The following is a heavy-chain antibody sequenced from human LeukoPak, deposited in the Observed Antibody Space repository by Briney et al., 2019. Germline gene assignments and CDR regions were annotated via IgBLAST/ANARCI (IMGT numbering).Heavy chain of an antibody. V-gene: IGHV3-7*01. CDR2: IEQDGSEK. CDR1: GLTFSSYW. Sequence: GGSLRLSCAASGLTFSSYWGNWVRQAPGKGLEWVANIEQDGSEKNYVDSVKGRSTISRDNAENSLYLQMNSLRVEDTAVYYCVGGIGWLPDYWGQGTLVTASS. CDR3: VGGIGWLPDY. J-gene: IGHJ4*02. D-gene: IGHD6-19*01.